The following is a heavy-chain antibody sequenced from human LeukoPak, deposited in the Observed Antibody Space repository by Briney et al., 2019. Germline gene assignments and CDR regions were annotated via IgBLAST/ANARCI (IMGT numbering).Heavy chain of an antibody. V-gene: IGHV3-53*01. CDR2: IYSGGST. D-gene: IGHD6-19*01. CDR1: GFTVSSNY. CDR3: ARDEYSSGWYKSGDY. Sequence: PGGSLRLSCAASGFTVSSNYMSWVRQAPGKGLEWVSVIYSGGSTYYADSVEGRFTISRDNSKNTLYLQMNSLRAEDTAVYYCARDEYSSGWYKSGDYWGQGTLVTVSS. J-gene: IGHJ4*02.